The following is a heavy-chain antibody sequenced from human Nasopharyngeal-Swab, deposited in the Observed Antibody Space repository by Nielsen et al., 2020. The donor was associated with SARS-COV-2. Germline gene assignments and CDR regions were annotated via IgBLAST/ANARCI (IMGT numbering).Heavy chain of an antibody. V-gene: IGHV1-69*13. J-gene: IGHJ4*02. D-gene: IGHD3-10*01. CDR3: ARTYYYGSGSYYNFDY. CDR1: GGTFSSYA. Sequence: SVKVSCKASGGTFSSYAISWVRQAPGQGLEWMGGIIPIFGTANYAQKFQGRVTSTADESTSTAYMELSSLRSEDTAMYYCARTYYYGSGSYYNFDYWGQGTLVTVSS. CDR2: IIPIFGTA.